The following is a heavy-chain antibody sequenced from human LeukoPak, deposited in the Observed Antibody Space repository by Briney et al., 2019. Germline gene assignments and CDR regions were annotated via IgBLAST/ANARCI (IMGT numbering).Heavy chain of an antibody. CDR1: GFTFSTYA. V-gene: IGHV3-23*01. J-gene: IGHJ3*02. CDR3: AKDARWLAPETFDI. CDR2: ISGSGDST. D-gene: IGHD6-19*01. Sequence: GGSLRLSCAASGFTFSTYAMNWVRQAPGKGLNWVSGISGSGDSTFYADSVKGRFTISRDNSKKTLYLQMNSLRADDTAVYYCAKDARWLAPETFDIWGQGTMVTVS.